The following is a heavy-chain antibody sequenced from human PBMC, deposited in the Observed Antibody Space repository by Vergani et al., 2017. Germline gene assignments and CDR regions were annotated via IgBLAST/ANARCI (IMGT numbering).Heavy chain of an antibody. CDR1: GFTFDTYT. Sequence: EVQLLESGGGLVQPGGSRRLSCAGAGFTFDTYTMAYVRQAPGKGLEWVATSSSGGGDIFYADSVKGRFTISRDNSKNTLFLQMNSLKEEDTAVYYCTTAWGLYYLHGEYFQYLGRGTLVSVSS. J-gene: IGHJ1*01. D-gene: IGHD3-10*01. CDR3: TTAWGLYYLHGEYFQY. CDR2: SSSGGGDI. V-gene: IGHV3-23*01.